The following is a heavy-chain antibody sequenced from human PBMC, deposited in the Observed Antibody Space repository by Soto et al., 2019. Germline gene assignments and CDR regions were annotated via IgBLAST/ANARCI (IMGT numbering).Heavy chain of an antibody. J-gene: IGHJ6*03. CDR1: GGSISSGGYY. D-gene: IGHD2-2*01. CDR3: ATIQETAATLINYYYYYYMDV. V-gene: IGHV4-31*03. CDR2: IYYSGST. Sequence: SETLSLTCTVSGGSISSGGYYWSWIRQHPGKGLEWIGYIYYSGSTYYNPSLKSRVTISVDTSKNQLSLKLSSVTAADTAVYYCATIQETAATLINYYYYYYMDVWGKGTTVTVSS.